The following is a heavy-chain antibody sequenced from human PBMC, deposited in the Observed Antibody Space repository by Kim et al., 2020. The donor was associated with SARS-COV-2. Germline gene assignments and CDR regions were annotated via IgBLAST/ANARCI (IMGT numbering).Heavy chain of an antibody. Sequence: GGSLRLSCAASGFTFSSYSMNWVRQAPGKGLEWVSYISSSSSTIYYADSVKGRFTISRDNAKNSLYLQMNSLRAEDTAVYYCARAEFLAAAGMEKDYWGQGTLVTVSS. V-gene: IGHV3-48*04. D-gene: IGHD6-13*01. CDR3: ARAEFLAAAGMEKDY. J-gene: IGHJ4*02. CDR1: GFTFSSYS. CDR2: ISSSSSTI.